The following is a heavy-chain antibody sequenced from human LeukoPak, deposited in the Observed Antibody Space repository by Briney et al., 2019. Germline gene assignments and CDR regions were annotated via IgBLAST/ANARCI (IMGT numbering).Heavy chain of an antibody. D-gene: IGHD3-3*01. J-gene: IGHJ4*02. V-gene: IGHV3-20*04. CDR2: INWNGGNT. Sequence: PGGSLRLSCAASEFTFDDYGMSWVRQAPGKGLEWVSGINWNGGNTGYADSVKGRFTISRDNAKNSLYLQMNSLRAEDTALYYCAREYYDFWSGYYSYWGQGTLVTVSS. CDR1: EFTFDDYG. CDR3: AREYYDFWSGYYSY.